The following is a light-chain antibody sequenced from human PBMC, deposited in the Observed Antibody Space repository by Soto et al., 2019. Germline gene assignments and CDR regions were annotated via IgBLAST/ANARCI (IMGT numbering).Light chain of an antibody. J-gene: IGKJ4*01. Sequence: DIQMTHSPSTLSSSVGDRVTITCRASQSISSWLAWYQQTPGIPHKLLIYEQSTLHSGVPSRFSGRKSGTQFTLTLDGVQPEDCATDWSERVKGYPRTLGGGIRV. V-gene: IGKV1-5*01. CDR3: ERVKGYPRT. CDR2: EQS. CDR1: QSISSW.